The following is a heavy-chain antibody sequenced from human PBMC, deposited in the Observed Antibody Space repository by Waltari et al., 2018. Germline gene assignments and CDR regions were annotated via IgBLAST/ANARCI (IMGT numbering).Heavy chain of an antibody. CDR2: INQDGSEK. D-gene: IGHD3-16*01. J-gene: IGHJ4*02. V-gene: IGHV3-7*01. CDR3: TRGNWGDY. CDR1: GLTFSSHW. Sequence: EEQLVESGGALVKPGGSLRLSCVASGLTFSSHWMMWVRQSPGKGLEWVANINQDGSEKYYMDSVKGRFTISRDNAKNSLYLQMNSVRADDTAVYYCTRGNWGDYWGQGTLVTVSS.